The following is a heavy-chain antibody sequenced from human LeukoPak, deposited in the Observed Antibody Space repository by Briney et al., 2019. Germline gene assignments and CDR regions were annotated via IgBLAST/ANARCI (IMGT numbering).Heavy chain of an antibody. D-gene: IGHD3-10*01. CDR3: ARAGFSFSDYSGSFFDY. CDR2: IRYDGNNL. Sequence: GGSLRLSCGASGFTFSNYGMLWVRQAPGKGLEWVAFIRYDGNNLLYADSVKGRFTISRDNSKNTLYLHIKSLRAEDTAVYYCARAGFSFSDYSGSFFDYWGQGTLVTVSS. J-gene: IGHJ4*02. V-gene: IGHV3-30*02. CDR1: GFTFSNYG.